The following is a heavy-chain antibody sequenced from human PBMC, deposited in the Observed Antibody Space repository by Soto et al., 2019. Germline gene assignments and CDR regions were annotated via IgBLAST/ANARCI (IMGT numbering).Heavy chain of an antibody. CDR3: ARDSNLGFDP. Sequence: GGSLRLSCAAPGFTFSNYWMHWVRQAPGKGLVWVSHINSDGSSTSSADSVKGRFTISRDNAKNTLYLQMNSLRVEDTAVYYCARDSNLGFDPWGQGTLVTVSS. CDR1: GFTFSNYW. D-gene: IGHD7-27*01. V-gene: IGHV3-74*01. CDR2: INSDGSST. J-gene: IGHJ5*02.